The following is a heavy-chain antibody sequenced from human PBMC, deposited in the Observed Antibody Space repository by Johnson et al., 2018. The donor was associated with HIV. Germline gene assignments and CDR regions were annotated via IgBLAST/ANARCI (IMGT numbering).Heavy chain of an antibody. V-gene: IGHV3-30*18. CDR1: GFTVRSNY. D-gene: IGHD1-26*01. CDR2: ISYDGSNK. J-gene: IGHJ3*02. CDR3: AKDMGGDRNAFDI. Sequence: QMLLVESGGGLTQPGGSLRLSCAASGFTVRSNYMSWVRQAPGKGLEWVSVISYDGSNKYYADSVNGRFTISRDNSKNTLYLQMNSLRAEDTAVYYCAKDMGGDRNAFDIWGQGTMVTVSS.